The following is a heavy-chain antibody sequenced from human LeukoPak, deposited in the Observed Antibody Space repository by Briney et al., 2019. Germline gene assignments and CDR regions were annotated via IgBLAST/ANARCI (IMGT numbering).Heavy chain of an antibody. Sequence: PGGSLRLSCAASGFTFSSYAMSWVRQAPGKGLEWVSAISDSGGSTYYADSVKGRFTISRDNSKNTLYLQMNSLRAEDTAVYYCAKDRWSYYDSSGSSYFQHWGQGTLVTVSS. D-gene: IGHD3-22*01. CDR1: GFTFSSYA. V-gene: IGHV3-23*01. CDR2: ISDSGGST. J-gene: IGHJ1*01. CDR3: AKDRWSYYDSSGSSYFQH.